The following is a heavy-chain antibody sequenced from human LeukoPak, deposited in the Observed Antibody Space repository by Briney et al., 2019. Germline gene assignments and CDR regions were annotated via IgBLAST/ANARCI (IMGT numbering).Heavy chain of an antibody. D-gene: IGHD4-23*01. V-gene: IGHV3-30-3*01. Sequence: GGSLRLSCAASGFTFSSYAMHWVRQAPGKGLEWVAVISYDGSNKYYADSVEGRFTISRDNSKNTLYLQMNSLRAEDTAVYYCARDRGSTPRWGMDVWGQGTTVTVSS. CDR2: ISYDGSNK. CDR1: GFTFSSYA. CDR3: ARDRGSTPRWGMDV. J-gene: IGHJ6*02.